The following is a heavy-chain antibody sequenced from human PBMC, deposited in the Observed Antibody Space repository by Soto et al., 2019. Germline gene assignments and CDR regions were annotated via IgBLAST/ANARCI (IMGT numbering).Heavy chain of an antibody. V-gene: IGHV4-39*01. CDR3: ARQSFDFSLGVDP. D-gene: IGHD3-3*01. CDR1: GGSITSGNYY. J-gene: IGHJ5*02. Sequence: SETLSLTCTISGGSITSGNYYWGWIRQPPGKGLEWIGNIYYTGKTYYSPSLKSRVAMSVDTSKNRFSLQLRSLTATDTAVYFCARQSFDFSLGVDPWGQGILVTVSS. CDR2: IYYTGKT.